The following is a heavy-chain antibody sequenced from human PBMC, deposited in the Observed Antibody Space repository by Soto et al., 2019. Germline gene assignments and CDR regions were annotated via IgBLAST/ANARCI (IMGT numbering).Heavy chain of an antibody. CDR1: GYTFTSYD. V-gene: IGHV1-8*01. CDR3: AKSLGYCSGGSCGAAFDI. Sequence: ASVKVSFKASGYTFTSYDINWVRQATGQGLEWMGWMNPNSGNTGYAQKFQGRVTMTRNTSISTAYMELSSLRSEDTAVYYCAKSLGYCSGGSCGAAFDIWGQGTMVTVS. CDR2: MNPNSGNT. J-gene: IGHJ3*02. D-gene: IGHD2-15*01.